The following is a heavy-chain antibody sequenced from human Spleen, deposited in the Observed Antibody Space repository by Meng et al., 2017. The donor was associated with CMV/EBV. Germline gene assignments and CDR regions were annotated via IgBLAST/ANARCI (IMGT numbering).Heavy chain of an antibody. Sequence: YTFTVHSMHWVRHAPGPGLEWMGFINPTTGGTRSAQKFQDRVTMTRDTSITTAYMELNRLTSDDTAVYYCAKDEEPSTLRGLPNWFGPWGQGTLVTVSS. CDR2: INPTTGGT. D-gene: IGHD3-10*01. CDR3: AKDEEPSTLRGLPNWFGP. V-gene: IGHV1-2*02. CDR1: YTFTVHS. J-gene: IGHJ5*02.